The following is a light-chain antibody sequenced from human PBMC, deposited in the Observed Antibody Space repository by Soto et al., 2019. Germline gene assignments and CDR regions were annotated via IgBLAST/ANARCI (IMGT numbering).Light chain of an antibody. CDR1: QDIRNE. Sequence: DIQMTQSPSSLSASVGDRVTITCRASQDIRNELGWYQQKPGKAPKRLIYAASSLQSGVPPRFIASGSGTEFTLTISSLQPEDFATYYCLQHNNYPPLTFGGGTKVEI. CDR2: AAS. CDR3: LQHNNYPPLT. J-gene: IGKJ4*01. V-gene: IGKV1-17*01.